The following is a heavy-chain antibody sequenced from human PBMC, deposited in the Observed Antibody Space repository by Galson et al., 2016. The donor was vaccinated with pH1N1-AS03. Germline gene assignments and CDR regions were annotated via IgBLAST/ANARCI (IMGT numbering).Heavy chain of an antibody. CDR2: MSWVSAKI. J-gene: IGHJ4*02. CDR3: VKDVLSDGWFSAADS. D-gene: IGHD6-19*01. V-gene: IGHV3-9*01. Sequence: SLRLSCAASGFIVEQYGVHWVRHTPGTGLAWVAGMSWVSAKIDYADSVKGRFTISRDNAQNSLYLQMSSLRPEDTAVYFSVKDVLSDGWFSAADSWGQGTLVTVSS. CDR1: GFIVEQYG.